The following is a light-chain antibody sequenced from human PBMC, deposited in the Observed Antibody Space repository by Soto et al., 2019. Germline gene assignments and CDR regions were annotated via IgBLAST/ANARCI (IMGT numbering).Light chain of an antibody. CDR3: QQRSNWPIT. J-gene: IGKJ5*01. V-gene: IGKV3-11*01. Sequence: EIVLTQSPATLSLSPGERATLSCRASQSVGSNLAWYQQKPGQAPRLLISGTSNRATGIPARFSGSGSGTDFTLTISSLEPEDFAVYYCQQRSNWPITFGQRTRLEIK. CDR1: QSVGSN. CDR2: GTS.